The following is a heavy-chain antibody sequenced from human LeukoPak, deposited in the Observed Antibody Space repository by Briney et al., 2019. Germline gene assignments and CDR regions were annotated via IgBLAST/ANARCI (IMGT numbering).Heavy chain of an antibody. CDR1: GFSLSTSGMC. D-gene: IGHD1-26*01. CDR2: IDWDDDK. J-gene: IGHJ4*02. V-gene: IGHV2-70*11. CDR3: ARYSGSYYYFDY. Sequence: SGPTLVNPTQTLTLTCTFSGFSLSTSGMCVSWIRQPLGKALEWLACIDWDDDKYYSTSLKTRLTISKDTFKNQVVLTMTNMDPVDTATYYCARYSGSYYYFDYWGQGTLVTVSS.